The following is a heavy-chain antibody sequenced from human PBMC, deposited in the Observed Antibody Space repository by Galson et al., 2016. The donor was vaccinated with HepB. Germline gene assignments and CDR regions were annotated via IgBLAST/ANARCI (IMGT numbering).Heavy chain of an antibody. D-gene: IGHD2-21*01. J-gene: IGHJ4*02. CDR1: GYSFSHYW. V-gene: IGHV5-51*01. CDR3: ARIPHIVVVNAADTAYFDY. Sequence: QSGAEVKKPRESLKISCQGSGYSFSHYWIAWVRHMPGKGLEWMGIIYPGDSDAKYSPSFQGHVTISADKSINTAYLQWSSLRAADTAMYYCARIPHIVVVNAADTAYFDYWGQGTLVTVSS. CDR2: IYPGDSDA.